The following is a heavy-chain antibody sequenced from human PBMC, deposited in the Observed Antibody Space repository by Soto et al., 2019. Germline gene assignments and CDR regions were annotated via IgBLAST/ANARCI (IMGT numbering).Heavy chain of an antibody. V-gene: IGHV3-7*01. CDR1: GFTFSNYW. J-gene: IGHJ4*02. D-gene: IGHD3-9*01. CDR3: ARDVILRSFDWFPQVATIQDY. CDR2: IKQDGSEN. Sequence: GGSLRLSCAASGFTFSNYWMTWVRQAPGKGLEWVANIKQDGSENYYVDSVKGRFTISRDNAKNSLYLHMNSLKADDTAVYYCARDVILRSFDWFPQVATIQDYWGQGTLVTVSS.